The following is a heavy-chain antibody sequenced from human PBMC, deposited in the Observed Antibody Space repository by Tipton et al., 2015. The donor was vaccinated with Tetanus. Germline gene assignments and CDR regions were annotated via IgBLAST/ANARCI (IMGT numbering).Heavy chain of an antibody. V-gene: IGHV4-59*01. Sequence: TLSLTCTVSGDSISRSYWSWIRQSPGKGLEWIGYIYIPEVTIYNPSLQSRVIISVDTSKSQVSLRLTSVTAADTAIYYCARAANNSRRRGYDVWGQGTKVIVSS. CDR2: IYIPEVT. CDR1: GDSISRSY. D-gene: IGHD2/OR15-2a*01. CDR3: ARAANNSRRRGYDV. J-gene: IGHJ3*01.